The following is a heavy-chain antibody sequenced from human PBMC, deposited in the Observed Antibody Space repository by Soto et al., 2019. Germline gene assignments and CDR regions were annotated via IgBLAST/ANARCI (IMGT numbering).Heavy chain of an antibody. V-gene: IGHV1-69*01. CDR2: IIPIFGTA. D-gene: IGHD6-19*01. Sequence: QVQLVQSGAEVKKPGSSVKVSCKASGGTFSSYAISWVRQAPGQGLEWMGGIIPIFGTANYAQKFQXRVTXXXXXXXXXXXXXXXXXXXXXXAVYYCARVSELGYSSSDYWGQGTLVTVSS. CDR1: GGTFSSYA. CDR3: ARVSELGYSSSDY. J-gene: IGHJ4*02.